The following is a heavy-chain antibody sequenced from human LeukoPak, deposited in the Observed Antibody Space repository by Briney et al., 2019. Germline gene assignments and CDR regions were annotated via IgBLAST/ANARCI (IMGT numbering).Heavy chain of an antibody. J-gene: IGHJ4*02. CDR3: ARDSFLVAAAGTGNLDY. CDR1: GFTFSSYA. CDR2: ISYDGSNK. V-gene: IGHV3-30-3*01. Sequence: GRSLRLSCAASGFTFSSYATHWVRQAPGKGLEWVAVISYDGSNKYYADSVKGRFTISRDNSKNTLYLQMNSLRAEDTAVYYCARDSFLVAAAGTGNLDYWGQGTLVTVSS. D-gene: IGHD6-13*01.